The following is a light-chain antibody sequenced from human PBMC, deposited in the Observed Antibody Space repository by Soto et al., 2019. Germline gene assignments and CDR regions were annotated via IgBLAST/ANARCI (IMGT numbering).Light chain of an antibody. V-gene: IGKV1-12*01. CDR1: QDISSW. Sequence: DIQMTQSPSSVSASVGDRVTITWRASQDISSWLAWYQQKPGKAPKIMIYAASSLQGGVPSRFSGSGSGTEFTLTISSLQPEDFATYYCQQASSFPPTFGQGTRLDIK. CDR2: AAS. J-gene: IGKJ5*01. CDR3: QQASSFPPT.